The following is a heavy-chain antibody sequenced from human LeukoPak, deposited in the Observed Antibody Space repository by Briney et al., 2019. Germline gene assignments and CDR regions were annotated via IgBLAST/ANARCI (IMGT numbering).Heavy chain of an antibody. J-gene: IGHJ6*02. CDR3: ARDGSLGGPLRYFDWSIYYYYYGMDV. D-gene: IGHD3-9*01. V-gene: IGHV3-21*04. CDR1: GFTFSSYS. CDR2: ISSSSSYI. Sequence: TGGSLRLSCAASGFTFSSYSMNWVRQAPGKGLEWVSSISSSSSYIYYADSVKGRFAISRDNAKNSLYLQMNSLRAEDTAVYYCARDGSLGGPLRYFDWSIYYYYYGMDVWGQGTTVTVSS.